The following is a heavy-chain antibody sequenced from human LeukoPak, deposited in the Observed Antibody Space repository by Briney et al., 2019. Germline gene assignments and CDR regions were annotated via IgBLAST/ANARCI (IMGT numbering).Heavy chain of an antibody. CDR1: GFTFSSYS. Sequence: GGSLRLSCAASGFTFSSYSMNWVRQAPGKGLEWVSSISSSSYIYYADSVKGRFTISRDNAKNSLYLQMNSLRAEDTAVYYCARGPTSVRAFDIWGQGTMVTVSS. CDR3: ARGPTSVRAFDI. J-gene: IGHJ3*02. V-gene: IGHV3-21*01. D-gene: IGHD5-12*01. CDR2: ISSSSYI.